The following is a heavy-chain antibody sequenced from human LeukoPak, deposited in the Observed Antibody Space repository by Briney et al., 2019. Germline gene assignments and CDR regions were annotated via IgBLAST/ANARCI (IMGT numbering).Heavy chain of an antibody. CDR2: MNPNSGNT. V-gene: IGHV1-8*02. CDR3: ARHRPKAITIFGVVTQYYYYGMDV. D-gene: IGHD3-3*01. CDR1: GYTFTNFY. J-gene: IGHJ6*02. Sequence: ASVKVSCKASGYTFTNFYVHWVRQATGQGLEWMGWMNPNSGNTGYAQKFQGRVTMTRNTSISTAYMELSSLRSEDTAVYYCARHRPKAITIFGVVTQYYYYGMDVWGQGTTVTVSS.